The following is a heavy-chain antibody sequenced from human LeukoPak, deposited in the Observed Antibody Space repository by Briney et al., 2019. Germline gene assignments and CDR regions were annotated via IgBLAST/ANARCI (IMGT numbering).Heavy chain of an antibody. D-gene: IGHD5-18*01. CDR3: ARFVDTAMVKPY. J-gene: IGHJ4*02. CDR1: GGTFSSYA. V-gene: IGHV1-69*13. CDR2: IIPIFGTA. Sequence: SVKVSCKASGGTFSSYAISWVRQAPGQGLEWMGGIIPIFGTANYAQKFQGRVTITADESTSTAYMELSSLRSEDTAVYYCARFVDTAMVKPYWGQGTLVIVSS.